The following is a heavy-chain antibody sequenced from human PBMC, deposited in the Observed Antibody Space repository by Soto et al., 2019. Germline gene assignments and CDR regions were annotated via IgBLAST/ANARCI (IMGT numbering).Heavy chain of an antibody. CDR2: ISSGRTNI. CDR1: GFTFSDFY. D-gene: IGHD1-1*01. Sequence: QVQLVESGGGLVKPGGSLRLSCAASGFTFSDFYMSWIRQAPGKGLEWISYISSGRTNIFYADSVKGRFTVSSDNAKNSVYLQMDSLRAEDTAVYYCARDRNAAGSDYWGQVTLVTVSS. J-gene: IGHJ4*02. V-gene: IGHV3-11*01. CDR3: ARDRNAAGSDY.